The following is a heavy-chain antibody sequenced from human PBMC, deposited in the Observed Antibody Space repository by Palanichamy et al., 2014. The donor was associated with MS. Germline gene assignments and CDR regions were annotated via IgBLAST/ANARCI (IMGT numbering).Heavy chain of an antibody. V-gene: IGHV4-38-2*02. CDR3: AREVPASFVMDV. CDR1: NYFVSSGFY. Sequence: QLQLQESGPGLVKPSETPSLTCSVSNYFVSSGFYWAWIRQPPGKGLEWIGSFHHTGSTFYNPSLKSRVTISENTSKNELSLKLHYVTVADTAVYYCAREVPASFVMDVWGQGTTVTVSS. J-gene: IGHJ6*02. CDR2: FHHTGST.